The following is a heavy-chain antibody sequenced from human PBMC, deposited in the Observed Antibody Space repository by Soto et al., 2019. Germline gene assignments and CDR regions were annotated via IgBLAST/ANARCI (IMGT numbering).Heavy chain of an antibody. J-gene: IGHJ5*02. CDR2: IYNDGST. D-gene: IGHD2-8*01. V-gene: IGHV3-53*01. CDR1: GFTVNGNY. CDR3: VTEWPGRGFDH. Sequence: EVQLVESGGGSIQPGGSLRLTCAASGFTVNGNYMSWVRQAPGKGLQWVSAIYNDGSTFYADSVQGRFTISRDNSKNTLLLQMNSLRGEDTAVYYCVTEWPGRGFDHWGQGNLVTVST.